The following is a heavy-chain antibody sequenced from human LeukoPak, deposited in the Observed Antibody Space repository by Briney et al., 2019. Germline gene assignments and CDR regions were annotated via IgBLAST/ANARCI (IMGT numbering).Heavy chain of an antibody. Sequence: SETLSLTCAVSGGSFSGYYWSWIRQPPGKGLEWIGYIYYSGSTNYNPSLKSRVTVSVDTSKNQVSLKLRSVTAADTAVYYCATMVQGIHTYFGSWGQGNLVAVSS. V-gene: IGHV4-59*01. D-gene: IGHD3-10*01. J-gene: IGHJ4*02. CDR1: GGSFSGYY. CDR3: ATMVQGIHTYFGS. CDR2: IYYSGST.